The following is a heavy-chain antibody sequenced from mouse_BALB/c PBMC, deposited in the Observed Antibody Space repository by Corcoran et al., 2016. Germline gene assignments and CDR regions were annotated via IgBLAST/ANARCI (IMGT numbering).Heavy chain of an antibody. D-gene: IGHD4-1*01. Sequence: EIQLQQTGPELVKPGASVKISCKASGYSFTDYIMLWVKQSHGKSLEWIGNINPYYGSTSYNLKFKGKATLTVDKSSSTAYMQLNSLTSEDSAVYYWARRGDWDVPMDYWGQGTSVTVSS. J-gene: IGHJ4*01. CDR3: ARRGDWDVPMDY. CDR1: GYSFTDYI. V-gene: IGHV1-39*01. CDR2: INPYYGST.